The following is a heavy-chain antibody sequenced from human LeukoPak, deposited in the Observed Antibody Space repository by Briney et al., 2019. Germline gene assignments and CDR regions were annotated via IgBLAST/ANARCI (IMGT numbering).Heavy chain of an antibody. CDR1: GFTFSSYA. J-gene: IGHJ4*02. CDR3: AKDHSADGWPTFEY. D-gene: IGHD5-24*01. V-gene: IGHV3-23*01. CDR2: ISGSGGST. Sequence: PGGSLRLSCAASGFTFSSYAMSWVRQAPGKGLEWVSAISGSGGSTYYADSVKGRFTISRDNSKNTLYLQMNSLRADDSAIYYCAKDHSADGWPTFEYWGRGTLVTVSS.